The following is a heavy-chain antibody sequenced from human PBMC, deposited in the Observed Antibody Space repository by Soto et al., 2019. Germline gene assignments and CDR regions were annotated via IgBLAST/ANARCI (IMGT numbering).Heavy chain of an antibody. CDR3: VRQGQELVRGWFDP. D-gene: IGHD3-10*01. Sequence: SETLSLTCTVSGGSISSYYWSWIRQPPGTGLEWIGEINHSGSTNYNPSLKSRVTISVDMSKNQFSLKLTSVTATDTAGYYCVRQGQELVRGWFDPWGQGTLVTVSS. J-gene: IGHJ5*02. V-gene: IGHV4-34*01. CDR2: INHSGST. CDR1: GGSISSYY.